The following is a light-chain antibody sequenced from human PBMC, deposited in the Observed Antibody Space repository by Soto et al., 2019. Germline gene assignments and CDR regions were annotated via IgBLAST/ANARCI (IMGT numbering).Light chain of an antibody. CDR2: EVS. V-gene: IGLV2-14*01. CDR3: SSYTITSTYV. Sequence: QSVLTQPASVSGSPGQSITISCTGTSSDVGNYKYVSWYQQHPGKAPKLMIYEVSNRPSGVSNRFSGSKSGNTASLTISGLQAEDEADYYCSSYTITSTYVFGTGTKVTVL. J-gene: IGLJ1*01. CDR1: SSDVGNYKY.